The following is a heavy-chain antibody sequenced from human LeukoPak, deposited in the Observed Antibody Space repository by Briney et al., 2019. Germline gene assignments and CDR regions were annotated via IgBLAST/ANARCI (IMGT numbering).Heavy chain of an antibody. J-gene: IGHJ6*02. CDR2: IYYSGST. D-gene: IGHD3-10*01. CDR1: GGSISSYY. V-gene: IGHV4-59*01. Sequence: PSETLSLTCTVSGGSISSYYWSWIRQPPGKGLEWIGYIYYSGSTNYNPSLKSRVTISVDTSKNQFSLKLSSVTAADTAVYYCARVIGFGELFHYYYGMDVWGQGTTVTVSS. CDR3: ARVIGFGELFHYYYGMDV.